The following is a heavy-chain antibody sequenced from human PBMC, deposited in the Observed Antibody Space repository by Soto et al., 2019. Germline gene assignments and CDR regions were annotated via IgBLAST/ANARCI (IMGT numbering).Heavy chain of an antibody. D-gene: IGHD3-16*02. J-gene: IGHJ4*02. CDR1: GFTFSGYE. V-gene: IGHV3-48*03. Sequence: EVQLVESGGGLVQPGGSLRLSCVASGFTFSGYEMNWVRQAPGKGLEWVSYISRSGNIMYYADSVKGRFTISRYNAKNSLYLQMNSLRAEDTAVYYCARDIVSFFDYWGLGTLVTVSS. CDR2: ISRSGNIM. CDR3: ARDIVSFFDY.